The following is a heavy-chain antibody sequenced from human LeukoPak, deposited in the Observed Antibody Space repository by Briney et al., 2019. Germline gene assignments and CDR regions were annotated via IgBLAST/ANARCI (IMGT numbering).Heavy chain of an antibody. Sequence: SETLSLTCTVSGGSISSYYWSWSRQPPGKGLEWIGYIYYSGSTIHNPSLKSRVTISEDTSKNQFSLKLSSVTAADTAVYYCARDRGDYVPNAFDIWGQGTMVTVSS. CDR2: IYYSGST. J-gene: IGHJ3*02. D-gene: IGHD4-17*01. V-gene: IGHV4-59*01. CDR3: ARDRGDYVPNAFDI. CDR1: GGSISSYY.